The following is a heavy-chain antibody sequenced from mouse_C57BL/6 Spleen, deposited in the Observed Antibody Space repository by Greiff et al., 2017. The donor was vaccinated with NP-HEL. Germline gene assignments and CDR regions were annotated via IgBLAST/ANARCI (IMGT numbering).Heavy chain of an antibody. CDR2: IDPENGDT. V-gene: IGHV14-4*01. CDR3: TRQILFAL. CDR1: GFNIKDDY. Sequence: VQLQQSGAELVRPGASVKLSCTASGFNIKDDYMHWVKQRPEQGLEWIGWIDPENGDTEYASKFQGKATITADTSSNTAYLQLSSLTSGDTGVQFFTRQILFALRGQGALGTGS. D-gene: IGHD5-1-1*01. J-gene: IGHJ3*01.